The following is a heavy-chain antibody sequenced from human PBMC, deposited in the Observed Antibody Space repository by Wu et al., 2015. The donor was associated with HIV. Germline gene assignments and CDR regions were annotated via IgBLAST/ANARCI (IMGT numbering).Heavy chain of an antibody. D-gene: IGHD1-1*01. CDR3: AKTNTIVTNGIDFYHYYGMDV. CDR2: ITPLFGRP. Sequence: QVQLVQSGAEVKKPGSSVKVSCKASGGTFNNYAINWVRQAPGEGLEWMGRITPLFGRPNYAQRFQGRVTITADESTSTAYMELSSLKSEDTAVYYCAKTNTIVTNGIDFYHYYGMDVWGRRDHRSPSP. V-gene: IGHV1-69*13. CDR1: GGTFNNYA. J-gene: IGHJ6*02.